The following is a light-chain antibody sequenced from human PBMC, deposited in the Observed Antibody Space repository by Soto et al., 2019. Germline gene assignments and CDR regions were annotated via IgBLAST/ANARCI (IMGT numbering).Light chain of an antibody. V-gene: IGKV3-15*01. CDR1: QSLSST. CDR3: QQYTYWPTT. J-gene: IGKJ1*01. Sequence: MTQSPATLSVSPGESATLSCRASQSLSSTVAWYQQKPGQAPRLLIYGASTRATGTPARFSVSGSVTEFTLTISSLLSEDFAVYYCQQYTYWPTTFSQGTKVEIK. CDR2: GAS.